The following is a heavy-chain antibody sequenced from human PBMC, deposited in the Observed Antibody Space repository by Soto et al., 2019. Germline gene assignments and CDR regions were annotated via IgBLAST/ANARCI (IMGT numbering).Heavy chain of an antibody. CDR2: IWYDGSNK. D-gene: IGHD3-3*01. Sequence: GGSLRLSCAASGFTFSSYFMHWVRQAPGKGLEWVAVIWYDGSNKYYADSVKGRFTISRDNSKNTLYLQMNSLKTEDTAVYYCTTENYDFWSGYFDYWGQGTLVTVSS. CDR3: TTENYDFWSGYFDY. CDR1: GFTFSSYF. V-gene: IGHV3-33*01. J-gene: IGHJ4*02.